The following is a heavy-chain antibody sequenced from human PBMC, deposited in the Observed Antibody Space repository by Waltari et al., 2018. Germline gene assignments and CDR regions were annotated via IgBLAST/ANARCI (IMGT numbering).Heavy chain of an antibody. CDR2: IHYAGGT. CDR3: ARYGEVPPNYFFDF. CDR1: GESFSGYF. V-gene: IGHV4-34*01. D-gene: IGHD2-21*01. J-gene: IGHJ4*01. Sequence: QVQLHQWGAGLLKPSETLSLTCAVSGESFSGYFWSWIRQPPGKGLAWLGAIHYAGGTNYKPSLKSRLSLSVDTTKKHFSLRLTSVTAADTGMYFCARYGEVPPNYFFDFWGQGIRVTVSS.